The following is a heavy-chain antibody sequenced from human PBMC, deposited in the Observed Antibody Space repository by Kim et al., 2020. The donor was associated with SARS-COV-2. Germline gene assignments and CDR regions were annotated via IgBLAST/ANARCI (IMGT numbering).Heavy chain of an antibody. V-gene: IGHV3-9*01. J-gene: IGHJ6*02. CDR1: GFTFDDYA. Sequence: GGSLRLSCAASGFTFDDYAMHWVRQAPGKGLEWVSGISWNSGSIGYADSVKGRFTISRDNAKNSLYLQMNSLRAEDTALYYCAKDFGGVPHMPSDVWGQGTTVTVSS. D-gene: IGHD3-16*01. CDR3: AKDFGGVPHMPSDV. CDR2: ISWNSGSI.